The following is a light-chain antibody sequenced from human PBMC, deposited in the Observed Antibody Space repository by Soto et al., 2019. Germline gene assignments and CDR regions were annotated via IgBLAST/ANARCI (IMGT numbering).Light chain of an antibody. CDR1: QSVSSY. CDR2: DAS. J-gene: IGKJ5*01. V-gene: IGKV3-11*01. CDR3: QQRSNWPIT. Sequence: EIVLTQSPATLSLSPGERATLSCRASQSVSSYLAWYQQKPGQAPRLLIYDASNRATGIPARFSGSASGTDFTLTIISLEPEDFAVYYCQQRSNWPITFGQGTRLEIK.